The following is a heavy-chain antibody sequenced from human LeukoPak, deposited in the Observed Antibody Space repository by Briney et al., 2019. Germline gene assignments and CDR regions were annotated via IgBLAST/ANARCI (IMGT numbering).Heavy chain of an antibody. CDR3: VKGSRSSRPYYFDC. D-gene: IGHD1-26*01. V-gene: IGHV3-23*01. CDR2: ISGSGGNT. CDR1: GFTFSSYA. Sequence: PGGSLRLSCAASGFTFSSYAMSWVRQAPGKGLEWVSSISGSGGNTYYADSAKGRFTISRDNSKNTLYVQMNSLRAEDTAVYYCVKGSRSSRPYYFDCWGQGTLVTVSS. J-gene: IGHJ4*02.